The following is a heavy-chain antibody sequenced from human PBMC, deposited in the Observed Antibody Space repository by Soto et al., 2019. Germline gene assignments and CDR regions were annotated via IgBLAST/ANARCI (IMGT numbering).Heavy chain of an antibody. J-gene: IGHJ4*02. Sequence: PGGSLRLSCAASGFTFNSYAMSWVRQAPGKGLEWVSSITCNGNDPYYADSVKGRFTISRDNSKNTLYLQMNSLRAEDTAVYYCAKDPPPLRFWGQGTLVTVSS. CDR3: AKDPPPLRF. CDR1: GFTFNSYA. V-gene: IGHV3-23*01. CDR2: ITCNGNDP. D-gene: IGHD5-12*01.